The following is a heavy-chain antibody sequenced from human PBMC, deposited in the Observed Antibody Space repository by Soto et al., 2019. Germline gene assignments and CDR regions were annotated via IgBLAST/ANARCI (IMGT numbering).Heavy chain of an antibody. CDR1: GFSLSTSGMF. Sequence: SGPTLANPTQTLTLTCTFSGFSLSTSGMFESWIRQPPGKALEWLALIDWDDEKYYSTSLKTRLTISKDTSKNQVVLTMTNMDPVDTATYFCARIRNYGSGSYSNWFDPWGPGTLVTVSS. V-gene: IGHV2-70*01. D-gene: IGHD3-10*01. CDR2: IDWDDEK. J-gene: IGHJ5*02. CDR3: ARIRNYGSGSYSNWFDP.